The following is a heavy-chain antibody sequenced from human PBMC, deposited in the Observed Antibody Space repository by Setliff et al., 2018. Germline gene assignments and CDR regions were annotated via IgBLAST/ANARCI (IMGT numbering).Heavy chain of an antibody. D-gene: IGHD6-6*01. J-gene: IGHJ4*02. CDR1: GGPLNSYS. CDR3: ARDTRGYSSSSGVDY. V-gene: IGHV1-46*02. CDR2: INPSGGST. Sequence: ASVKVSCKASGGPLNSYSFSWVRQAPGQGLEWMGRINPSGGSTSYAQKFQGRVTMTRDTSTSTGYMELSSLRSEDPAVYYCARDTRGYSSSSGVDYWGQGTLVTVSS.